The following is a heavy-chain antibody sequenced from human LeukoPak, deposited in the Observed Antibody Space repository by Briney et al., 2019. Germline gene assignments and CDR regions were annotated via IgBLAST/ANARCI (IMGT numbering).Heavy chain of an antibody. V-gene: IGHV1-18*01. D-gene: IGHD3-9*01. CDR3: ARPKYYDILTGDYTVFDY. CDR1: GYIFARHG. Sequence: GASVKVSCKASGYIFARHGLSWVRQAPGQGLEWMGWISAYNGNTNYAQRLQSRVTMTTDTSTSTAYMELRSLRSDDTAVYYCARPKYYDILTGDYTVFDYWGQGTLVTVSS. J-gene: IGHJ4*02. CDR2: ISAYNGNT.